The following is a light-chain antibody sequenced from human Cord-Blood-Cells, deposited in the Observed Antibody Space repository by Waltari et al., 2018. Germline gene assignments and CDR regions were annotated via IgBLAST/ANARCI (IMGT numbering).Light chain of an antibody. CDR2: DAS. CDR3: QQRSNWPRT. J-gene: IGKJ1*01. Sequence: EIVLTHSPATLSLSPGERATLSCRASPSVSSYLAWYQQKPGQAPRLLIYDASNRATGIPARFSGSGSGTDFTLTISSLEPEDFAVYYCQQRSNWPRTFGQGTKVEIK. V-gene: IGKV3-11*01. CDR1: PSVSSY.